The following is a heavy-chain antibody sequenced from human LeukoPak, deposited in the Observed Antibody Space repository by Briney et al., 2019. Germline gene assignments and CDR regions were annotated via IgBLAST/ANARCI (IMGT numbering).Heavy chain of an antibody. CDR1: GGSISSGSYY. CDR3: ARGGGDSSWTDYYYYYYMDV. V-gene: IGHV4-61*02. D-gene: IGHD6-13*01. J-gene: IGHJ6*03. Sequence: SETLSLTCTVSGGSISSGSYYWSWIRQPAGKGLEWIGRIYTSGSTNYNPSLKSRVTISVDTSKNQFSLKLSSVTAADTAVYYCARGGGDSSWTDYYYYYYMDVWGKGTTVTVSS. CDR2: IYTSGST.